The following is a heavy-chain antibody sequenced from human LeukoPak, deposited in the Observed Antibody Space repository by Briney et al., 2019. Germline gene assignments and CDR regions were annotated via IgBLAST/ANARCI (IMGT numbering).Heavy chain of an antibody. J-gene: IGHJ4*02. CDR1: GYTFTGYY. V-gene: IGHV1-2*02. CDR3: ASVMRNGYGSGGYYDY. D-gene: IGHD3-10*01. CDR2: INPNSGGT. Sequence: ASVKVSCKASGYTFTGYYMHWVRQAPGQGLEWMGWINPNSGGTNYAQKFQGRVTMTRDTSISTAYMELSRLRSDDTAVYYCASVMRNGYGSGGYYDYWGQGTLVTVSS.